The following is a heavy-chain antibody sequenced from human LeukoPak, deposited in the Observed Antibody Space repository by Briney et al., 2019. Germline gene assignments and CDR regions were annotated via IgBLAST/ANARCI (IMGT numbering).Heavy chain of an antibody. CDR2: IYYSGST. D-gene: IGHD3-22*01. V-gene: IGHV4-59*01. CDR1: GGSISSYY. CDR3: ARGGSSGYYYFMPLDY. Sequence: SETLSLTCTVSGGSISSYYWSWIRQPPGKGLEWIGYIYYSGSTNYNPSLKSRFTTSVDTSKNQFSLKLSSVTAADTAVYYCARGGSSGYYYFMPLDYWGQGTLVTVSS. J-gene: IGHJ4*02.